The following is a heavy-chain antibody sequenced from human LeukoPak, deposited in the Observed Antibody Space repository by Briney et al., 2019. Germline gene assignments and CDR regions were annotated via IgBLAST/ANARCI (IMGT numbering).Heavy chain of an antibody. Sequence: PGGSLRLSCAASGFTFSSYSMNWVRQAPGKGLEWVSSISSSSSYIYYADSVKGRFTISRDNAKNSLYLQMNSLRAEDTAVYYCARVWCSSSSCYSSADLWGQGTLVTVSS. D-gene: IGHD2-15*01. CDR3: ARVWCSSSSCYSSADL. J-gene: IGHJ5*02. CDR2: ISSSSSYI. V-gene: IGHV3-21*01. CDR1: GFTFSSYS.